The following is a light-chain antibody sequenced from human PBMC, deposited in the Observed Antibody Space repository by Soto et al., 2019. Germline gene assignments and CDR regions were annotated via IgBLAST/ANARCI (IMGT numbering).Light chain of an antibody. CDR3: QSYDSSLSGPSYV. V-gene: IGLV1-40*01. Sequence: QPVLRQPPSVSGAPGQRVTISCTGSSSNIGAGYDVHWYQQLPGTAPKLLIYGNSNRPSGVPDRFSGSKSGTSASLAITGLQAEDEADYYCQSYDSSLSGPSYVFGAGTKVTVL. CDR2: GNS. J-gene: IGLJ1*01. CDR1: SSNIGAGYD.